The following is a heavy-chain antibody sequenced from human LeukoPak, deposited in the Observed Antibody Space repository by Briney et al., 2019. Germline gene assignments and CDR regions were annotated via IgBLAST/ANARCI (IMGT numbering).Heavy chain of an antibody. CDR1: GSGFSDQY. CDR2: IGNKANSYTT. Sequence: GGSLRLSCVASGSGFSDQYMDWVRQAPGKGLEWVGRIGNKANSYTTEYAASVKGRFTISRDDSRNSLYLQMNSLKTDDTALYYCTRGYSGAHVYAFDIWGQGTMVTVPS. J-gene: IGHJ3*02. D-gene: IGHD5-12*01. V-gene: IGHV3-72*01. CDR3: TRGYSGAHVYAFDI.